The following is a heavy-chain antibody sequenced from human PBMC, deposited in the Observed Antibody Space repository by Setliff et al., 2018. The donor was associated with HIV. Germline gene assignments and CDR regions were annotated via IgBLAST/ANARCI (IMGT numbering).Heavy chain of an antibody. CDR1: GYFFTNYQ. CDR3: ATAGFDP. CDR2: VNPDDSNA. Sequence: GESLKISCKGSGYFFTNYQIAWVRQMPGKGLEWMGLVNPDDSNARYSPSFQGQATISADKSISTAFLQWSSLRASDTGMYYCATAGFDPWGQGTLVTVS. D-gene: IGHD6-25*01. V-gene: IGHV5-51*01. J-gene: IGHJ5*02.